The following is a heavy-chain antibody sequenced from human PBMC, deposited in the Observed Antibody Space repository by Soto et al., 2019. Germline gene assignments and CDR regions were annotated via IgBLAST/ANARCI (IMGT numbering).Heavy chain of an antibody. D-gene: IGHD6-13*01. CDR2: IIPIFGTA. V-gene: IGHV1-69*06. Sequence: SVKVSCKASGGTFSCYAISWVRQAPGQGLEWMGGIIPIFGTANYAQKFQGRVTITADKSTSTAYMELSSLRSEDTAVYYCAGLAAAGRGGAFDIWGQGTMVTVSS. CDR1: GGTFSCYA. J-gene: IGHJ3*02. CDR3: AGLAAAGRGGAFDI.